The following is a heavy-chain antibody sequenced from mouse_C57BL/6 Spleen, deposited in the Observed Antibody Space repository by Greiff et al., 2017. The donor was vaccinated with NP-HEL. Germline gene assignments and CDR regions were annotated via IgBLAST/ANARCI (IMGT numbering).Heavy chain of an antibody. CDR2: IDPSDSST. D-gene: IGHD2-3*01. J-gene: IGHJ2*01. Sequence: QVQLQQPGAELVKPGASVKLSCKASGYTFTSYWMQWVKQRPGQGLEWIGEIDPSDSSTTYNSKFTGKATLTVDTSSSTAYMQLSSLTSEDAAVYDCGRFDGYFDYWGQGTTLTVSS. CDR3: GRFDGYFDY. V-gene: IGHV1-50*01. CDR1: GYTFTSYW.